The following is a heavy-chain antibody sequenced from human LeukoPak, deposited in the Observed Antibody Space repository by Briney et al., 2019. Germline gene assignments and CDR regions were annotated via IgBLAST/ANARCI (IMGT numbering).Heavy chain of an antibody. CDR2: VYYSGNT. CDR3: ARVGDGNVDY. Sequence: SETLSLTCTVSGGSISSYYWSWIRQPPGKEMEWIGYVYYSGNTNYNPSLKSRVTISIDTSKNQFSLKLSSVTAADTAVYYCARVGDGNVDYWGQGTLVTVSS. D-gene: IGHD3-16*01. J-gene: IGHJ4*02. CDR1: GGSISSYY. V-gene: IGHV4-59*08.